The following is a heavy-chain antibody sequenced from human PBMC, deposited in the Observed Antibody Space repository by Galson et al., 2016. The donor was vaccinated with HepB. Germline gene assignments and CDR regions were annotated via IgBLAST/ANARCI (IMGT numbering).Heavy chain of an antibody. J-gene: IGHJ4*02. CDR1: GGTFSSFV. CDR2: IIPIFGTA. Sequence: SVKVSCKASGGTFSSFVINWVRQVPGQGLEWMGGIIPIFGTANYAQKFQGRVTVAADESSSTAYMELSSLRSEDTALYYCARASYYYGSGIEYWGQGTLVTVSS. D-gene: IGHD3-10*01. V-gene: IGHV1-69*13. CDR3: ARASYYYGSGIEY.